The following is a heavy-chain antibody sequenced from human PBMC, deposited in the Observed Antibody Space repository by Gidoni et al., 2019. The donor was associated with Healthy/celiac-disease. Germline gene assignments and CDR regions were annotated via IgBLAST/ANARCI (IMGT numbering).Heavy chain of an antibody. V-gene: IGHV4-34*01. CDR3: ARGGGYCSGGSCYRAPPRNYYYYGMDV. Sequence: QVQLQQWGAGLLKPSETLSLTCAVYGGSFGGYYWSWIRQPPGKGLEWIGEINHSGSTNYNPSLKSRVTISVDTSKNQFSLKLSSVTAADTAVYYCARGGGYCSGGSCYRAPPRNYYYYGMDVWGQGTTVTVSS. CDR2: INHSGST. J-gene: IGHJ6*02. D-gene: IGHD2-15*01. CDR1: GGSFGGYY.